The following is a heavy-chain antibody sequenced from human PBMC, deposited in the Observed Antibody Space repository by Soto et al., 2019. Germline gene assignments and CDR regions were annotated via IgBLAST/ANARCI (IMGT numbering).Heavy chain of an antibody. CDR3: TRPVDHNWFDP. CDR2: IRSKANSYAT. Sequence: GGSLRLSCVASGFTFSRSAIHWVRQASGKGLEWVGRIRSKANSYATAYAASVKGRFTISRDDSKNTAYLQMNSLKTEDTAVYYCTRPVDHNWFDPWGQGTLVTVSS. V-gene: IGHV3-73*01. CDR1: GFTFSRSA. J-gene: IGHJ5*02. D-gene: IGHD5-12*01.